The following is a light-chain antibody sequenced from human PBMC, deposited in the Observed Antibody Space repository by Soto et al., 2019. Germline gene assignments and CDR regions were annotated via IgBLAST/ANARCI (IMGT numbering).Light chain of an antibody. CDR3: QQYATSPTT. CDR1: QSVDSY. Sequence: EIVLTQSPDTLSLSPGERATVSCRASQSVDSYLAWYQQRPGQAPRLLIYGTSSRAIGIPGRFSGSGSGTDFTLTISRVDPEDFAVYYCQQYATSPTTFGQGTRLDNK. V-gene: IGKV3-20*01. J-gene: IGKJ5*01. CDR2: GTS.